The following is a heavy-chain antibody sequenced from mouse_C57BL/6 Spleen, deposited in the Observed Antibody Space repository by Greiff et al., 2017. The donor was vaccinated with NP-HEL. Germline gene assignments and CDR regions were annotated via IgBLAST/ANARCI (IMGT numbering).Heavy chain of an antibody. V-gene: IGHV5-4*03. J-gene: IGHJ4*01. CDR3: ARDGLGYARED. D-gene: IGHD3-3*01. Sequence: EVKLMESGGGLVKPGGSLKLSCAASGFTFSSYAMSWVRQTPEKRLEWVATISDGGSYTYYPDNVKGRFTISRDNAKNNLYLQMSHLKSEDTAMYYCARDGLGYAREDWGQGTSGTVSS. CDR1: GFTFSSYA. CDR2: ISDGGSYT.